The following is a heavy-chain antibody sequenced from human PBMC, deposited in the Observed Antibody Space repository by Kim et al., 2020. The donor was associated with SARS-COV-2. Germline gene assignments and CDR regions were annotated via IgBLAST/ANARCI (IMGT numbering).Heavy chain of an antibody. V-gene: IGHV4-39*01. Sequence: FYNPSLKSRRTLSVETSKNQFSLKMSSVTAADTAVFYCARHLRGSSWFDCWGQGTLVTVSS. CDR3: ARHLRGSSWFDC. D-gene: IGHD6-13*01. J-gene: IGHJ4*02.